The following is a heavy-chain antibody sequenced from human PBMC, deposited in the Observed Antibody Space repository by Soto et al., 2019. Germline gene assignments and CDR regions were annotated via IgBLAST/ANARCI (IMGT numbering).Heavy chain of an antibody. Sequence: ASVKVSCKASGYTFTSYYMHWVRQAPGQGLEWMGIINPSGGSTSYAQRFQGRVTMTRDTSTSTVYMELSSLRSEDTAVYYCARLLAAHAFDIWGQGTMVTVSS. CDR3: ARLLAAHAFDI. V-gene: IGHV1-46*01. CDR2: INPSGGST. CDR1: GYTFTSYY. D-gene: IGHD6-6*01. J-gene: IGHJ3*02.